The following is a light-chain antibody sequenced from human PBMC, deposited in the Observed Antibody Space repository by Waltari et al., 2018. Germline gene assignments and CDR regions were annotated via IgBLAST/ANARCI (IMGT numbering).Light chain of an antibody. J-gene: IGKJ4*01. V-gene: IGKV1-39*01. CDR1: QSISTY. Sequence: DIQMTQSPSSLSASVGDGVAIPCRASQSISTYLNWYQQKPGTAPKPLIDVASSLQSGVPARFSGSGSGTDFTLTISSLQPEDFATYYCQQSYSTPLTFGGGTKVEIK. CDR2: VAS. CDR3: QQSYSTPLT.